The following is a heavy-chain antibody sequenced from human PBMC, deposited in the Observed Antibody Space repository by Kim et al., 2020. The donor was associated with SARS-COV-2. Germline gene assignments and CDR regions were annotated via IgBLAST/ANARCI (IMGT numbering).Heavy chain of an antibody. V-gene: IGHV1-18*01. J-gene: IGHJ4*02. CDR3: ARVGVVVVAATPADY. D-gene: IGHD2-15*01. Sequence: QKLQGRVTMTTDTATSTAYMELRSLRSDDTAVYYCARVGVVVVAATPADYWGQGTLVTVSS.